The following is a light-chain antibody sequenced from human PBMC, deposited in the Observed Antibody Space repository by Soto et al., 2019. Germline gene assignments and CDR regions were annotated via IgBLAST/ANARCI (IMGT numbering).Light chain of an antibody. Sequence: EIVLTQSPGTLSLSPGARATLSCRASQSVSSNFAWFQQKPGQAPRLLIYGASTRATGIPARFSGSGSGTEFTLTISSLQSEDFAVYYCQQYSNWPWTFGQGTKVDIK. CDR1: QSVSSN. V-gene: IGKV3-15*01. CDR2: GAS. J-gene: IGKJ1*01. CDR3: QQYSNWPWT.